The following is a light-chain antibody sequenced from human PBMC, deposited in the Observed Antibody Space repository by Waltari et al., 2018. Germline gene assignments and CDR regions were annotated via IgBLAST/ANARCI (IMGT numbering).Light chain of an antibody. CDR2: DVY. V-gene: IGLV2-11*01. Sequence: QSALTQPRSVSGSPGQSVTISCTGTNSDVGGYKYVSWYQQHPDKAPRLIIYDVYTRPAGGPNRFPGSKSAHPASLTSSGLQAEDEADYYCCSYAGSFTWVFGTGTKVTVL. J-gene: IGLJ1*01. CDR1: NSDVGGYKY. CDR3: CSYAGSFTWV.